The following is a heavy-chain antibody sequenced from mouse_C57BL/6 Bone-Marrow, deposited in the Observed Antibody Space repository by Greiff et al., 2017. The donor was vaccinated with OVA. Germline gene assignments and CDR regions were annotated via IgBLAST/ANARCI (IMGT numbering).Heavy chain of an antibody. CDR2: IDPSDSYT. CDR1: GYTFTSYW. J-gene: IGHJ3*01. V-gene: IGHV1-59*01. CDR3: ARAAQAFAWFAY. Sequence: VQLQQPGAELVRPGTSVKLSCKASGYTFTSYWMHWVKQRPGQGLEWIGVIDPSDSYTNYNQKFKGKATLTVDTSSSTAYMQLSSLTSEDSAVYYCARAAQAFAWFAYWGQGTLVTVSA. D-gene: IGHD3-2*02.